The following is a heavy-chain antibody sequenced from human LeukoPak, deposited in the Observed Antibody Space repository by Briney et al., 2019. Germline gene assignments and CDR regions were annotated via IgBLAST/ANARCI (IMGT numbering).Heavy chain of an antibody. D-gene: IGHD3-10*01. CDR1: GYTFTSYD. Sequence: ASVKVSCKASGYTFTSYDINWVRQATGQGLEWMGWMNPNSGNTGYAQKFQGRVTMTRNTSISTAYMELSSLRSEDTAVYYCARGARPMVRGVTRIDYWGQGTLDTVSS. J-gene: IGHJ4*02. CDR2: MNPNSGNT. CDR3: ARGARPMVRGVTRIDY. V-gene: IGHV1-8*01.